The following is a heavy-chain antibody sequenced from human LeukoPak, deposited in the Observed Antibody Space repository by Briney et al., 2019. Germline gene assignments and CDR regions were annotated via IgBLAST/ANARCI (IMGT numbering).Heavy chain of an antibody. CDR3: AKDRGAGYPPYYFDR. CDR2: ISGSGGST. CDR1: GFTFSSYA. V-gene: IGHV3-23*01. J-gene: IGHJ4*02. D-gene: IGHD3-10*01. Sequence: GGSLRLSCAASGFTFSSYAMSWVRQAPGKGLEWVSAISGSGGSTYSADSVKGRFTISRDNSKNTLYLQMNSLRAEDTAVYYCAKDRGAGYPPYYFDRWGQGTLVTVSS.